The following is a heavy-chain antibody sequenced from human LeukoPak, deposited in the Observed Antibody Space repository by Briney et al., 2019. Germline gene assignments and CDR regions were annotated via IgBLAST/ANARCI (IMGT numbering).Heavy chain of an antibody. D-gene: IGHD4-23*01. CDR3: AREFRGGGDSGIFDY. J-gene: IGHJ4*02. V-gene: IGHV4-61*02. Sequence: PSEALSLTCTVSGGSITIGSYYWGWIRQPAGKGLEWIGRIYVGGSPNYNPSHYSPALKSRVSISVDTSKSQFSLELTSVTAADTAVYYCAREFRGGGDSGIFDYWGQGTLVTVS. CDR1: GGSITIGSYY. CDR2: IYVGGSP.